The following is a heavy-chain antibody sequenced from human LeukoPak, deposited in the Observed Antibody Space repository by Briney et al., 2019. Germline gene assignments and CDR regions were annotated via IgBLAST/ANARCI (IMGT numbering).Heavy chain of an antibody. J-gene: IGHJ4*02. Sequence: GASVKVSCKASGYTFTSYDINWVRQATGQGLEWMGWMNPNNDNTGYAQKFQGRVNMTRNTSISTAYLELISLRSEDTAVYYCARDSGGGTYDFSDWGQGTLVTVSS. CDR3: ARDSGGGTYDFSD. CDR1: GYTFTSYD. D-gene: IGHD3-3*01. V-gene: IGHV1-8*01. CDR2: MNPNNDNT.